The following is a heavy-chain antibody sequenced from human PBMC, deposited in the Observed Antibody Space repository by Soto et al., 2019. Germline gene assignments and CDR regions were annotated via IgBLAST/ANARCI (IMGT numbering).Heavy chain of an antibody. CDR1: GGSISSGGYS. V-gene: IGHV4-30-2*01. CDR2: IYHSGST. J-gene: IGHJ6*02. Sequence: PSDTLSLTCAVSGGSISSGGYSWSWIRQPPGKGLEWIGYIYHSGSTYYNPSLKSRVTISVDRSKNQFSLKLSSVTAADTAVYYCARGGVYDFWSGYPGGMDVWGQGTTVTVSS. CDR3: ARGGVYDFWSGYPGGMDV. D-gene: IGHD3-3*01.